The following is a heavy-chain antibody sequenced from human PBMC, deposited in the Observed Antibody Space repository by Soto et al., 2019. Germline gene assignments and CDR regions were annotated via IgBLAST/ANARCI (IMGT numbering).Heavy chain of an antibody. J-gene: IGHJ6*02. D-gene: IGHD6-13*01. CDR3: ATAAARNVGYYYGMDV. Sequence: QVQLQESGPGLVKPSQTLSLTCTVSGGSISSGGYYWSWIRQHPGKGLEWIGYIYYSGSTYYNPSLKRRVTISVDTSKNQFSLKLSSVTAADTAVYYCATAAARNVGYYYGMDVWGQGTTVTVSS. CDR1: GGSISSGGYY. CDR2: IYYSGST. V-gene: IGHV4-31*03.